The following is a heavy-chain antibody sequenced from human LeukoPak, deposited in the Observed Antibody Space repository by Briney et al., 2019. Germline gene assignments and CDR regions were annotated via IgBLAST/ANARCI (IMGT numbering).Heavy chain of an antibody. CDR1: GYTFTSYG. D-gene: IGHD2-15*01. Sequence: ASVKVSCKASGYTFTSYGISWVRQAPGQGLEWMGWVSAYNGNTNYAQKLQGRVTMTTDTSTSTAYMELRSLRSDDTAVYYCARDPGLSGSSGRRNFDYWGQGTLVTVSS. CDR3: ARDPGLSGSSGRRNFDY. J-gene: IGHJ4*02. CDR2: VSAYNGNT. V-gene: IGHV1-18*01.